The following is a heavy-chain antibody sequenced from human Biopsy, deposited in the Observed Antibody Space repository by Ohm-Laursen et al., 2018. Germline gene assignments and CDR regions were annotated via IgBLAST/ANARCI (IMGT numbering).Heavy chain of an antibody. CDR1: GGSISDDY. V-gene: IGHV4-59*12. CDR2: VYYTGST. D-gene: IGHD5-24*01. Sequence: SETLSLTCIVSGGSISDDYWSWIRQSPGKGLEWIGYVYYTGSTGYNPSLQSRVTISVDTSKNHFSLRLRSVTPADTAVYYCASAGYNPDWNFDLWGRGTRVTVSS. CDR3: ASAGYNPDWNFDL. J-gene: IGHJ2*01.